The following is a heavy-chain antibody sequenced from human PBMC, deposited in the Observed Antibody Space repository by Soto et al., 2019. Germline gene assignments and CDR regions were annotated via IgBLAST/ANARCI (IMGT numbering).Heavy chain of an antibody. CDR1: GYIFNRYV. CDR3: ARGRGWYDY. J-gene: IGHJ4*02. D-gene: IGHD6-19*01. V-gene: IGHV1-3*01. Sequence: QVQLVQSGAEVKKPAASVKVSCKASGYIFNRYVMHWVRQAPGQRPEWMGWIDAGNGKTKYSEKFQGRVTITRDTSASTAYMELTTLRSEDTAVYYCARGRGWYDYWGQGTQVIVSS. CDR2: IDAGNGKT.